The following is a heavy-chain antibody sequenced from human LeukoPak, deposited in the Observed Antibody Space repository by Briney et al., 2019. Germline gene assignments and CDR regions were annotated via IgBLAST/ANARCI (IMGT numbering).Heavy chain of an antibody. D-gene: IGHD6-19*01. CDR1: GGSISSSSYY. CDR2: IYYSGST. J-gene: IGHJ4*02. V-gene: IGHV4-39*07. Sequence: SETLSLTCTVSGGSISSSSYYWGWIRQPPGKGLEWIGSIYYSGSTYYNPSLKSRVTISVDTSKNQFSLKLSSVTAADTAVYYCARVSSGWYWGAFDYWGQGTLVTVSS. CDR3: ARVSSGWYWGAFDY.